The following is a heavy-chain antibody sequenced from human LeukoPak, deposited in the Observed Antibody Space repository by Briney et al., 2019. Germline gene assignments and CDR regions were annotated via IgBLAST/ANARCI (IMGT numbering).Heavy chain of an antibody. Sequence: ESLKISCKGSGYSFTSYWIGWVRQMPGKGLEWMGIIYPGDSDTRYSPSFQGQVTISADKSISTAYLQWSSLKASDTAMYYCARRPTYYYDSSGYSPPDHAFDIWGQGTMVTVSS. CDR2: IYPGDSDT. V-gene: IGHV5-51*01. J-gene: IGHJ3*02. CDR1: GYSFTSYW. D-gene: IGHD3-22*01. CDR3: ARRPTYYYDSSGYSPPDHAFDI.